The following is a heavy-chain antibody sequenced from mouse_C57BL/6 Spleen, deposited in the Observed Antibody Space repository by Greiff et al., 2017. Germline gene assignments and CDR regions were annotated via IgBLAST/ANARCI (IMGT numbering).Heavy chain of an antibody. V-gene: IGHV1-80*01. J-gene: IGHJ2*01. CDR2: IYPGDGDT. CDR3: ARRRDYDYDGYFDY. Sequence: VQLQQSGAELVKPGASVKISCKASGYAFSSYWMNWVKQRPGKGLEWIGQIYPGDGDTNYNGKFKGKATLTADKSSSTAYMQLSSLTSEDSAVYFCARRRDYDYDGYFDYWGQGTTLTVSS. D-gene: IGHD2-4*01. CDR1: GYAFSSYW.